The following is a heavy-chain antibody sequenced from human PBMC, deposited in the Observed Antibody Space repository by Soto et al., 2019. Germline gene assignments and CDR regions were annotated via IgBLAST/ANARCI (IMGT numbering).Heavy chain of an antibody. CDR2: IWYDGSNK. Sequence: QVQLVESGGGVVQPGRSLRLSCAASGFTFSSYGMHWVRQAPGKGLEWVAVIWYDGSNKYYADSVKGRFTISRDNSKNTLYLQMNSLRAEDTAVYYCARGAGLVAPNTFDYWGQGTLVTVSS. D-gene: IGHD2-15*01. CDR3: ARGAGLVAPNTFDY. V-gene: IGHV3-33*01. CDR1: GFTFSSYG. J-gene: IGHJ4*02.